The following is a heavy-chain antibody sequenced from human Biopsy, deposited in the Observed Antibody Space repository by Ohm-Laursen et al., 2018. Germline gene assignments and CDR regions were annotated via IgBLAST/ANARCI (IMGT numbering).Heavy chain of an antibody. J-gene: IGHJ6*02. CDR2: IHHSGST. D-gene: IGHD2-15*01. CDR3: ARMDCSGGSCHYYSYGMDV. CDR1: GVSITAYY. Sequence: SDTLSLTCSVSGVSITAYYWSWIRQPPGMGLECIGNIHHSGSTNYNPSLKSRLTISVDTSKNQFSLKLSSVTAADTAVYYCARMDCSGGSCHYYSYGMDVWGQGTTVTVSS. V-gene: IGHV4-4*09.